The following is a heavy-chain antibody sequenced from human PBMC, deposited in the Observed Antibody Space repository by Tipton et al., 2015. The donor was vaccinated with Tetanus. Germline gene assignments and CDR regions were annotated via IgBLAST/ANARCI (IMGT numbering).Heavy chain of an antibody. J-gene: IGHJ4*02. V-gene: IGHV4-31*03. D-gene: IGHD1-26*01. CDR1: GGSISSGGYY. Sequence: LRLSCTVSGGSISSGGYYWSWIRQHPGKGLEWIGDIYYSGSTYYNPSLKSRVTISVDTSKNQFSLKLNSVTAADTAVYYCARDQARGALGWNYFDYRGQGTLVTVSS. CDR3: ARDQARGALGWNYFDY. CDR2: IYYSGST.